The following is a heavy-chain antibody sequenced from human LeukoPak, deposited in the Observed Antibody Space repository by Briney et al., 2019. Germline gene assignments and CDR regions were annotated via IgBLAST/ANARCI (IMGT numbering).Heavy chain of an antibody. V-gene: IGHV4-59*01. CDR3: ARDYTMTHASDI. CDR2: IYSTGTT. D-gene: IGHD3-22*01. Sequence: MTSETLSLTCTVSGGSMSDYYWSWIRQPPGKGLEWIGYIYSTGTTNYNPSLKGRVIISIDTSKNQFSLKLSPVTAADTALYYCARDYTMTHASDIWGQGTLVTVSS. J-gene: IGHJ3*02. CDR1: GGSMSDYY.